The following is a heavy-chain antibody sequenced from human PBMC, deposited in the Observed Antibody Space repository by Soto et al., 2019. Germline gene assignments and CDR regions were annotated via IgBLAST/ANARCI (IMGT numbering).Heavy chain of an antibody. Sequence: QVQLQESGPGLVKPSQTLSLTCTVSGGSISSGGYYWSWIRQHPGKGLEWIGYVYYSGSTYYNPSLKSRVTISVDTSKNQFSLKLSSVTAADTAVYYCARGSGDYYYYGMDVWGQGTTVTVSS. D-gene: IGHD6-25*01. CDR2: VYYSGST. J-gene: IGHJ6*02. V-gene: IGHV4-31*03. CDR1: GGSISSGGYY. CDR3: ARGSGDYYYYGMDV.